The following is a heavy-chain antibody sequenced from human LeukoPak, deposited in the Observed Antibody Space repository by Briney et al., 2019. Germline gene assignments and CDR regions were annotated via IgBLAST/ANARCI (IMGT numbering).Heavy chain of an antibody. J-gene: IGHJ4*02. V-gene: IGHV3-33*01. Sequence: GGSLRLSCAASGFTFSSYGMHWVRQAPGKGLEWVAVIWYYGSNKYYADSVKGRFTISRDNSKNTLYLQMNSLRAEDTAVYYCAREIRLRYYFDYWGQGTLVTVSS. CDR2: IWYYGSNK. D-gene: IGHD4-17*01. CDR3: AREIRLRYYFDY. CDR1: GFTFSSYG.